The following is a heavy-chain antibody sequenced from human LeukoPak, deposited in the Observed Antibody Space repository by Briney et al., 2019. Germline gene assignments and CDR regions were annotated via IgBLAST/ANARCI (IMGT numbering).Heavy chain of an antibody. V-gene: IGHV4-59*01. D-gene: IGHD1-26*01. CDR2: IYYSGST. CDR3: ARDSVPGGSYYNY. Sequence: SETPSLTCTVSGGSISSYYWSWIRQPPGKGLGWIGYIYYSGSTNYNPSLKSRGTISVDTSKNQFSLKLSSVTAADTAVYYCARDSVPGGSYYNYWGQGTLVTVSS. CDR1: GGSISSYY. J-gene: IGHJ4*02.